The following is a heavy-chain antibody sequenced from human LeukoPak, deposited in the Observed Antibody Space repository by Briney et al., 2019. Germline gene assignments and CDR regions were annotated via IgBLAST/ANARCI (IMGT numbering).Heavy chain of an antibody. J-gene: IGHJ4*02. CDR1: GYTFSSYW. Sequence: GESLKIPCKGSGYTFSSYWIGWVRQMPGKGLEWMGIIYPGDSDTKYSPSFQGQVTISADKSISTAYLQWSSLKASDTAMYYCARHAPPYSSNYYFDYWGQGALVTVSS. D-gene: IGHD6-13*01. V-gene: IGHV5-51*01. CDR3: ARHAPPYSSNYYFDY. CDR2: IYPGDSDT.